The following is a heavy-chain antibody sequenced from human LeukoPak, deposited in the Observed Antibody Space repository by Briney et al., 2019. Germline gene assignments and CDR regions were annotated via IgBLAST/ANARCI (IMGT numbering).Heavy chain of an antibody. CDR2: IRYDGRSG. CDR3: ARATVGLDY. J-gene: IGHJ4*02. CDR1: GFTFSSYG. D-gene: IGHD2-15*01. Sequence: PGGSLRLSCAASGFTFSSYGMHWVRQAPGKGLEWVAFIRYDGRSGYYADSVKGRFTISRDNSKNTLYLQINRLRAEDTAMYYCARATVGLDYWGQGTLVTVSS. V-gene: IGHV3-30*02.